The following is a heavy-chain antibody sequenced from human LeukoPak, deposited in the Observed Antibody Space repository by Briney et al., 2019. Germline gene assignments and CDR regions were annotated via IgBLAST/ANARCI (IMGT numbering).Heavy chain of an antibody. CDR1: GGSIRSYY. Sequence: SETLSLTCTVSGGSIRSYYWSWIRQPPGQGLEWIGYIYYSGSTNYNPSLKSRVTISVDTSKNQFSLKLSSVTAADTAVYYCGRLGGGRGGENYGRDVWAQGTTFTVSS. CDR2: IYYSGST. J-gene: IGHJ6*02. V-gene: IGHV4-59*08. D-gene: IGHD3-16*01. CDR3: GRLGGGRGGENYGRDV.